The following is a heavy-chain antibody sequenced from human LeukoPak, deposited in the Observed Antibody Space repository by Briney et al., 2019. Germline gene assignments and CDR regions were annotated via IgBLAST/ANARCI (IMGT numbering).Heavy chain of an antibody. CDR2: INHSGST. V-gene: IGHV4-34*01. Sequence: SETLSLTCAVYGGSFSGYSGSWVRPPPGDGLEWIGEINHSGSTNCNPSLKSRVTISLDPPKNQFSLKLSSVTAADPAVYYCARSSSTSCSDYWGQGTLVTVSS. D-gene: IGHD2-2*01. J-gene: IGHJ4*02. CDR3: ARSSSTSCSDY. CDR1: GGSFSGYS.